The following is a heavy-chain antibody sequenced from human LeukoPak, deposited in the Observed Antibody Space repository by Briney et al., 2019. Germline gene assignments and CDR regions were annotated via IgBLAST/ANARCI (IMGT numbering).Heavy chain of an antibody. CDR3: ARGNSDSRGYYNY. CDR2: ISAYNGNT. J-gene: IGHJ4*02. CDR1: GYSFTSYD. V-gene: IGHV1-18*01. D-gene: IGHD3-22*01. Sequence: ASVKVSFKASGYSFTSYDISWVRQAPGQGLEWMGWISAYNGNTNYAQKLQGRVTMTTDPSTNTAYMELRSLRSDDTAFYYCARGNSDSRGYYNYWGQGTVVTVSS.